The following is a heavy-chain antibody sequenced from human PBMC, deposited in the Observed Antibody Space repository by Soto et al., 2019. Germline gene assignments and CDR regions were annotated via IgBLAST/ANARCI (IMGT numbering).Heavy chain of an antibody. CDR1: GGSISSSSYC. D-gene: IGHD5-18*01. J-gene: IGHJ6*02. CDR3: ACIFSGGYGYGFYYYGMEV. CDR2: IYYSGST. Sequence: SETLSLTCTVSGGSISSSSYCWGWIRQPPGKGLEWIGSIYYSGSTYYNPSLKSRVTISVDTSKNQFSLKLSSVTAADTAVYYCACIFSGGYGYGFYYYGMEVWGQGTTVTVSS. V-gene: IGHV4-39*01.